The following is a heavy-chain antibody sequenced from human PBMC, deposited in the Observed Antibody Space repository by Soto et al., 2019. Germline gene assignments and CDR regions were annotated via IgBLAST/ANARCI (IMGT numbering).Heavy chain of an antibody. J-gene: IGHJ5*02. D-gene: IGHD3-10*01. CDR3: AKDDDGSATTMTNWFDP. CDR1: GFTFSSYA. CDR2: ISGSGGST. V-gene: IGHV3-23*01. Sequence: EVQLLESGGGLVQPGGSLRLSCAASGFTFSSYAMSWVRQAPGKGLEWVSAISGSGGSTYYADSVKGRFTISRDNSNNTLYLQMNSLRAEDTAVYYCAKDDDGSATTMTNWFDPWGQGTLVTVSS.